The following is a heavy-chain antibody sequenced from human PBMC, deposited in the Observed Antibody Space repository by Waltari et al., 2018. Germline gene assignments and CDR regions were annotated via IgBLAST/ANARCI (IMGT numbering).Heavy chain of an antibody. CDR1: GFTFRDYW. D-gene: IGHD4-17*01. Sequence: EVQVVESGGDLVQPGGSLRLSCAASGFTFRDYWRGWVRQAPGKGLEWVANIKKDASTRYYGDSVKGRFTIYRDNAKNSLYLEMNSLTAEDTAVYYCARHGDFCFDYWGQGILVTVSS. CDR3: ARHGDFCFDY. V-gene: IGHV3-7*01. CDR2: IKKDASTR. J-gene: IGHJ4*02.